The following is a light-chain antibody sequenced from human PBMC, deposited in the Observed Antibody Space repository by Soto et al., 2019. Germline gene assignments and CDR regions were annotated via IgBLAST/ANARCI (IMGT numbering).Light chain of an antibody. CDR3: MQATQFPYT. V-gene: IGKV2-24*01. J-gene: IGKJ2*01. Sequence: DIVMTQTPLSSPVTLGQPASISCRSSQSLVHGDGNSYLSWLQQRPGQPPRLLIYTISKRFSGVPDRFSGSGAGTDFTLKISRVEAEDVGIYYCMQATQFPYTFGQGTKLEIK. CDR2: TIS. CDR1: QSLVHGDGNSY.